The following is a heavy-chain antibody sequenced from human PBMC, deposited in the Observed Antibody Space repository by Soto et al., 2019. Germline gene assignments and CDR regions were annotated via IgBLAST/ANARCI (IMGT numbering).Heavy chain of an antibody. V-gene: IGHV4-30-2*01. CDR2: IYHSGST. D-gene: IGHD1-26*01. CDR3: ARVTYSGSYYVDY. Sequence: QLPLQESGSGLVKPSQTLSLTCAVSGGSISSGGYSWSWIRQPPGKGLEWIGYIYHSGSTYYNPSLKSRVTISVDRSKNQFSLKLSSVTAADTAVYYCARVTYSGSYYVDYWGQGTLVTVSS. J-gene: IGHJ4*02. CDR1: GGSISSGGYS.